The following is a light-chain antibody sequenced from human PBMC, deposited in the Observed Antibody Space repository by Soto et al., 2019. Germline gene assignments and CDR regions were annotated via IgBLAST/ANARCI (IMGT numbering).Light chain of an antibody. Sequence: DIVMTQSPDSLAVSLGESATINCKSSQSVFDTTRNLNCLACYPQKTGKPPKLIIYLASTRISGVPDRLSGSTSGTAITRSISSLQADDVAVYYCQECISSPFGYTLCQGTRLEIK. CDR2: LAS. CDR3: QECISSPFGYT. CDR1: QSVFDTTRNLNC. V-gene: IGKV4-1*01. J-gene: IGKJ2*01.